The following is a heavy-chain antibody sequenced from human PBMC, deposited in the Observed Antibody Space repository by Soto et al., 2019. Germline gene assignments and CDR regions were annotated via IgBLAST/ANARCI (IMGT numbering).Heavy chain of an antibody. CDR2: ISTDASST. CDR1: GFTFSSYW. CDR3: ARLPNKSPQN. V-gene: IGHV3-74*01. J-gene: IGHJ1*01. Sequence: EVQLVESGGGLVQPGGSLRLSCAASGFTFSSYWMHWVRQAPGKGLVWVSSISTDASSTSYADPVKGRFTISRDNAKNTLYLQRSSVRAEDTAVYYGARLPNKSPQNWGQGTLVIVSP.